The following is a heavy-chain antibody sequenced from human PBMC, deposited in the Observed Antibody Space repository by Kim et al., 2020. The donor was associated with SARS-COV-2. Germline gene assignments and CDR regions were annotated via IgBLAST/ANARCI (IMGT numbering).Heavy chain of an antibody. CDR1: GFTFSSYG. Sequence: GGSLRLSCAATGFTFSSYGTSWVRQAPGKGLEWVAAISGNGGVTFYAGSVKGRFTISRDNSKNTLYLEMNSLRAEDTAVYHCAKGLNHDDSSGGHFWGQGTLVTVSS. J-gene: IGHJ4*02. V-gene: IGHV3-23*01. CDR3: AKGLNHDDSSGGHF. D-gene: IGHD3-22*01. CDR2: ISGNGGVT.